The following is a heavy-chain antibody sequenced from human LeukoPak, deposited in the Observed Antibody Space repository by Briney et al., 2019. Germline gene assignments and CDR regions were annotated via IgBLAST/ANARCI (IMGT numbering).Heavy chain of an antibody. Sequence: GGSLRLSCAASGFTFTSYGMHWVRQAQGKGLGGGAFIRYDGSKTFYTDSVKGRFTISRDNSNNTLYLQMNSLRAEDTAVYYCAKSQYQLRWGDYFDYWGQGTLVTVSS. CDR1: GFTFTSYG. D-gene: IGHD4-23*01. J-gene: IGHJ4*02. V-gene: IGHV3-30*02. CDR3: AKSQYQLRWGDYFDY. CDR2: IRYDGSKT.